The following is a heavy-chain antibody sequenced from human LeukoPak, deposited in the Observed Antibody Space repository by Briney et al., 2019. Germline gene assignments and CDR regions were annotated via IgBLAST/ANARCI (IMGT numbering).Heavy chain of an antibody. CDR1: GFTFSGSA. V-gene: IGHV3-73*01. CDR2: IRSKANRYAT. J-gene: IGHJ4*02. D-gene: IGHD1-1*01. Sequence: GGSLRLSCAASGFTFSGSAMHWVGQAAGKGVEWVGRIRSKANRYATAYAASVKGRFTISRDDSKNTAYLQMNSLKTEDTAVYYCYKTRDYWGQGTLVTVSS. CDR3: YKTRDY.